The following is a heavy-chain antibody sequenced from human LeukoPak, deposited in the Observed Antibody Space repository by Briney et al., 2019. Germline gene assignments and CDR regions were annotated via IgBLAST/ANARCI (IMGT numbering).Heavy chain of an antibody. CDR1: GYTFTGYH. Sequence: ASVKVSCKASGYTFTGYHMHWVRQAPGQGLEWMGRINPNSGDTNYAQKFQGRVTMTRDTSISTVYMELSSLRSDDTAVYYCARGRGAAAVYYSDYWGQGTLVTVSS. CDR2: INPNSGDT. CDR3: ARGRGAAAVYYSDY. V-gene: IGHV1-2*06. D-gene: IGHD6-13*01. J-gene: IGHJ4*02.